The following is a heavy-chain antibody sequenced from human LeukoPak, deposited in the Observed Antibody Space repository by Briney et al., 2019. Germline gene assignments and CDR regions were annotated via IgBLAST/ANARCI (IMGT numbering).Heavy chain of an antibody. D-gene: IGHD5-12*01. Sequence: GGSLRLCCAASGFTFDDYAMHWVRQAPGKGLEWVSLISWDGGSTYYADSVKGRFTISRDNSKNSLYLQMNSLRAEDTALYYCAKDSGYESNMISSTPAGYYYMDVWGKGTTVTVSS. CDR2: ISWDGGST. CDR3: AKDSGYESNMISSTPAGYYYMDV. CDR1: GFTFDDYA. V-gene: IGHV3-43D*03. J-gene: IGHJ6*03.